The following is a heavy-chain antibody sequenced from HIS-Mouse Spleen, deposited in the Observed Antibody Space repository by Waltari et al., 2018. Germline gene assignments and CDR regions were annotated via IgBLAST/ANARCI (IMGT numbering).Heavy chain of an antibody. D-gene: IGHD6-13*01. V-gene: IGHV4-39*07. CDR1: GGSISSSSYY. J-gene: IGHJ4*02. CDR3: ARERQLVGYFDY. CDR2: IYYSGST. Sequence: QLQLQESGPGLVKPSETLSLTCTVSGGSISSSSYYWGWIRQPPGKGLEWIGSIYYSGSTYYNPSLKSRVTISVDTSKNQFSLKLSAVTAAATAVYYCARERQLVGYFDYWGQGTLVTVAS.